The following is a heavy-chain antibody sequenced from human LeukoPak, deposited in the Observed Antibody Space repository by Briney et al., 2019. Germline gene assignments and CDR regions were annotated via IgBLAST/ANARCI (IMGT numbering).Heavy chain of an antibody. V-gene: IGHV3-43*02. D-gene: IGHD5-24*01. CDR3: VREQFSHTSNYFDN. Sequence: GGSLRISCAASGFMFDDYAMHWVRQVPGRGLEWVSLISGDGVSSFYADPVKGRFTISRDNNNSSLSLQMRRLTTEDTAFYYCVREQFSHTSNYFDNWGQGILVTVSS. CDR2: ISGDGVSS. CDR1: GFMFDDYA. J-gene: IGHJ4*02.